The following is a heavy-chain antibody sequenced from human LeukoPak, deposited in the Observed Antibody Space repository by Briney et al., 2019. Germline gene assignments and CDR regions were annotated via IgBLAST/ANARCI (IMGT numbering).Heavy chain of an antibody. V-gene: IGHV3-23*01. Sequence: GGSLRLSCAASGFTFSSYAMSWVRQAPGKGLEWGSGISGSGGSTYYADSVKGRFTISRDNTKNTLYLQMNSLRAEDTAVYYCAKGYCSGGSCYSLDYWGQGTLVTVSS. CDR2: ISGSGGST. CDR3: AKGYCSGGSCYSLDY. J-gene: IGHJ4*02. CDR1: GFTFSSYA. D-gene: IGHD2-15*01.